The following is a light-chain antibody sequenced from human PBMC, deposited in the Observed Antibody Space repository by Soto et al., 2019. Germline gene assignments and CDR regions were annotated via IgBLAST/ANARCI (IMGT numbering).Light chain of an antibody. J-gene: IGKJ3*01. V-gene: IGKV3-15*01. CDR2: GAS. CDR1: QSVSDN. Sequence: EIVMTQSPATLSVSPGERVTLSCRASQSVSDNLAWYQQKPGQAPRLLIYGASTRVTGIPARFSGSGSGTKFTLTIISLQSEDFAGYYCQQYNNWPLTFGPGTNVDIK. CDR3: QQYNNWPLT.